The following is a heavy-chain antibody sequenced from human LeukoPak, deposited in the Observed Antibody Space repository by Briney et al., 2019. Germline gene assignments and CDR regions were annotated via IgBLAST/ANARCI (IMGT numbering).Heavy chain of an antibody. J-gene: IGHJ3*02. D-gene: IGHD4-17*01. CDR1: GYTFTSYC. Sequence: GASVKVSCKASGYTFTSYCMSWVRQAPGQGLEWMGWINTYNGNTNYAQKLQGRVTMTTDTSTSTAYIELRSLRCDDTGVYYCARDGVNYCGYMDAFDIWGRGTMVTVSS. CDR3: ARDGVNYCGYMDAFDI. V-gene: IGHV1-18*01. CDR2: INTYNGNT.